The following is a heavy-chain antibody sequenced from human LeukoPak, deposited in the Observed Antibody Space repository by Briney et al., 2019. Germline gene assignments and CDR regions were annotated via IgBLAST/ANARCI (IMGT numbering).Heavy chain of an antibody. CDR3: AREKSYCSSTSCYEGHYYCYGMDV. CDR2: ISYDGSNK. D-gene: IGHD2-2*01. CDR1: GFTFSSYA. J-gene: IGHJ6*02. Sequence: PGGSLRLSCAASGFTFSSYAMHWVRQAPGKGLEWVAVISYDGSNKYYADSVKGRFTISRDNSKNTLYLQMNSLRAEDTAVYYCAREKSYCSSTSCYEGHYYCYGMDVWGQGTTVTVSS. V-gene: IGHV3-30-3*01.